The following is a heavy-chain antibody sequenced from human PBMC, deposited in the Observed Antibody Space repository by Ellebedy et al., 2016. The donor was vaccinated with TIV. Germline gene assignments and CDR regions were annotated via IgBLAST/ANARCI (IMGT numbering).Heavy chain of an antibody. CDR3: AREPKTYSSSWYPNDY. D-gene: IGHD6-13*01. Sequence: SETLSLTCTVSGGSISSGGYYWSWIRQHPGKGLEWIGYIYYSGSTYYNPSLKSRVTISVDTSKNQFSLKLSSVTAADTAVYYCAREPKTYSSSWYPNDYWGQGTLVTVSS. CDR2: IYYSGST. CDR1: GGSISSGGYY. V-gene: IGHV4-31*03. J-gene: IGHJ4*02.